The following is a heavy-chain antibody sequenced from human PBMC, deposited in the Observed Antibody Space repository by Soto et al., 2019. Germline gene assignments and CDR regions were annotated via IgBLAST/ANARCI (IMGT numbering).Heavy chain of an antibody. V-gene: IGHV4-34*01. CDR2: INHSGST. CDR1: GGSFSGYY. Sequence: SETLSLTCAVYGGSFSGYYWSWIRQPPGKGLELIGEINHSGSTNYNPSLKSRVTISVDTSKNQFSLKLSSVTAADTAVYYCATVVIPGTRHTDFDSRGQGVSVTVSS. CDR3: ATVVIPGTRHTDFDS. D-gene: IGHD2-21*01. J-gene: IGHJ5*01.